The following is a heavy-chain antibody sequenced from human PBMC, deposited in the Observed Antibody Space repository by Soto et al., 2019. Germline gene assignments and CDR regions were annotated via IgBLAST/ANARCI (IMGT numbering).Heavy chain of an antibody. J-gene: IGHJ4*02. CDR3: ARNDYFGLGSPYFDY. Sequence: GPSVKVSCKASGYTFTTYALHWVRQAPGQRLEWMGWIHPRNGNTKYSQKFQGGVTISSDTSASTAYMELSSLRSEDTAIYFCARNDYFGLGSPYFDYWGQGTLVTVSS. CDR1: GYTFTTYA. D-gene: IGHD3-10*01. V-gene: IGHV1-3*01. CDR2: IHPRNGNT.